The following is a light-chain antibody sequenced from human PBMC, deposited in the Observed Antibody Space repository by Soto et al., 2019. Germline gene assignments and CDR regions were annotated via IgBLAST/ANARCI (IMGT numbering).Light chain of an antibody. V-gene: IGKV1-9*01. Sequence: DIQLTQSPSFLSASVGDRVTITCRASQGISSYLAWYQQKPGKAPKLLIYAASTVQSGVPSRFSGSGSGTEFTLTISSLQHEVFATYYCQQLNSYPPFFGGGTKVQIK. CDR2: AAS. CDR1: QGISSY. J-gene: IGKJ4*01. CDR3: QQLNSYPPF.